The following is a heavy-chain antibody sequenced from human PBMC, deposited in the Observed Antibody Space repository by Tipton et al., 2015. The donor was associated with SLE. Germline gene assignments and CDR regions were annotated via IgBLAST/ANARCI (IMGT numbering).Heavy chain of an antibody. V-gene: IGHV4-59*01. CDR3: ARVLGSSSFYYYMDV. CDR1: RGSFSGYY. CDR2: IYYSGST. D-gene: IGHD6-6*01. Sequence: TLSLTCAVYRGSFSGYYWSWIRQPPGKGLEWIGYIYYSGSTNYNPSLKSRVTISVDRSKNQFSLKLSSVTAADTAVYYCARVLGSSSFYYYMDVWGKGTTVTVSS. J-gene: IGHJ6*03.